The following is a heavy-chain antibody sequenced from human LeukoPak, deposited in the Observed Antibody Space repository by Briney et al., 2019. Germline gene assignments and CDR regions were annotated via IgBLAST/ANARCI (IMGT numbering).Heavy chain of an antibody. CDR1: GVSIQSYW. D-gene: IGHD5-18*01. V-gene: IGHV4-4*07. Sequence: LETLSLTCDVSGVSIQSYWWSWVRKPGGKGLEWIGRIYTTGRTNYSPSFQSRVTMSIDVSSNQFSLTLRSVTAADTAVYYCARSGYTISAYHSDFWGQGAPVTVSS. CDR2: IYTTGRT. J-gene: IGHJ4*02. CDR3: ARSGYTISAYHSDF.